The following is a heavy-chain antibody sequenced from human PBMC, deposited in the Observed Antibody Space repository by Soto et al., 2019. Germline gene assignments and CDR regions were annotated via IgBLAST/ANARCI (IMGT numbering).Heavy chain of an antibody. CDR2: ISGGGGST. J-gene: IGHJ4*02. CDR3: AKDPDILLLVAAGNFDY. V-gene: IGHV3-23*01. CDR1: GFTFSNYA. D-gene: IGHD3-10*01. Sequence: GSLRLSCAASGFTFSNYAISWVRQAPGKGLERVSAISGGGGSTYYADSVKGRFTISRDNSKNTLYLQMNSLRAEDTAVYYCAKDPDILLLVAAGNFDYWGQGTLVTVSS.